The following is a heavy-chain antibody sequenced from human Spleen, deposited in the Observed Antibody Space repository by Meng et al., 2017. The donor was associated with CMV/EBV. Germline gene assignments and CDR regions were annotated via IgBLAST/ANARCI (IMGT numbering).Heavy chain of an antibody. CDR1: GFTFDDYA. J-gene: IGHJ6*02. Sequence: GGSLKISCRASGFTFDDYAMHWVRQPPGKGLEWVAGISWNGAYIGYADSVKGRFTISRDNAKNSLYVQMNSLTTEDTAVYYCARFYSAYAMDVWGQGTTVTVSS. D-gene: IGHD4-11*01. CDR2: ISWNGAYI. V-gene: IGHV3-9*01. CDR3: ARFYSAYAMDV.